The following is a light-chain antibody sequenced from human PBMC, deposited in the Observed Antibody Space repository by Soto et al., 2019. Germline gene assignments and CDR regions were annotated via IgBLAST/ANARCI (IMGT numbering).Light chain of an antibody. V-gene: IGKV3-20*01. CDR3: HQYDNSPWT. Sequence: EIVLTQSPGTLSLSPVEGATLSCRASQSVSSSYLAWYQQKPGQAPRLLIYGASSRATGIPDRFSGGGSGTDFTLTISILEPEDFAVYYCHQYDNSPWTFGQGTKVEIK. CDR2: GAS. J-gene: IGKJ1*01. CDR1: QSVSSSY.